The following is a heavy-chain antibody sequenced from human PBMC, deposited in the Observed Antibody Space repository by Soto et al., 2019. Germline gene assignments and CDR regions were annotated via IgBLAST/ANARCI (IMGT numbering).Heavy chain of an antibody. D-gene: IGHD4-4*01. Sequence: PSETLSLTCTVSGGSISSSTYYWGWIRQPPGKGLEWIGSIFYSGSAYYNPSLESRVTISVDTSKNQFSLKLTSVTAADTAVYYCARDLTTLTTIPAAFDPWGQGTLVTVPQ. J-gene: IGHJ5*02. CDR1: GGSISSSTYY. CDR3: ARDLTTLTTIPAAFDP. V-gene: IGHV4-39*01. CDR2: IFYSGSA.